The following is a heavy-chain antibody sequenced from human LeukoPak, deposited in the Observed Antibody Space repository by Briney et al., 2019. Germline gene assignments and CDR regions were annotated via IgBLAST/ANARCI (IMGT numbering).Heavy chain of an antibody. CDR3: ARDQYDSSGYYYFDY. Sequence: SETLSLTCTVSGGSISSYYWSWIRQPAGKGLEWIGYIYSRGRTNYNPSLKSRVTISIDTSKNQFSLKLTSVTAADTAVYYCARDQYDSSGYYYFDYWGQGTLVTVSS. D-gene: IGHD3-22*01. J-gene: IGHJ4*02. CDR1: GGSISSYY. CDR2: IYSRGRT. V-gene: IGHV4-4*08.